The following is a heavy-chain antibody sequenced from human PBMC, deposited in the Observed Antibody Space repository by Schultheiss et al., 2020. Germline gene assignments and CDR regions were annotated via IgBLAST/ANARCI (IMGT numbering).Heavy chain of an antibody. CDR3: ARGPSAPQYSSSWSFDY. V-gene: IGHV4-61*02. D-gene: IGHD6-13*01. CDR2: IYTSGST. CDR1: GGSISSGGYS. J-gene: IGHJ4*02. Sequence: SETLSLTCTVSGGSISSGGYSWSWIRQPPGKGLEWIGRIYTSGSTNYNPSLKSRVTISVDTSKNQFSLKLSSVTAADTAVYYCARGPSAPQYSSSWSFDYWGQGTLGTVSS.